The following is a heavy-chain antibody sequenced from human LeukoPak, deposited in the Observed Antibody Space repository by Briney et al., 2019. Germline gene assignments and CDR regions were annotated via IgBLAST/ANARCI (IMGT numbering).Heavy chain of an antibody. J-gene: IGHJ1*01. Sequence: GASVKVSCKASGGTFSSYAITWVRQVPGQGHEWMGRIIPIHGIANYAQKFQGRVTITADKSTGTAYMELSSLRSEDAAVYFCASGGSSGYTTLWGQGTLVTVSS. D-gene: IGHD3-22*01. CDR3: ASGGSSGYTTL. CDR1: GGTFSSYA. CDR2: IIPIHGIA. V-gene: IGHV1-69*04.